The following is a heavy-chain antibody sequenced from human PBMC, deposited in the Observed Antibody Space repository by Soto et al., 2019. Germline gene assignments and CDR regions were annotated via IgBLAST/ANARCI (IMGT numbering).Heavy chain of an antibody. CDR3: ARSDRDFYGLDV. Sequence: EVQLVESGGGLVQPGGSLRLSCEASGFTFRNYDMHWVRQGTGKGLEWVSGISAAGDPDYADSVEGRFTISRENAQNSFFLQMNSLRDGATAVYYCARSDRDFYGLDVWGQGTTVIVSS. J-gene: IGHJ6*02. CDR1: GFTFRNYD. V-gene: IGHV3-13*05. D-gene: IGHD2-21*02. CDR2: ISAAGDP.